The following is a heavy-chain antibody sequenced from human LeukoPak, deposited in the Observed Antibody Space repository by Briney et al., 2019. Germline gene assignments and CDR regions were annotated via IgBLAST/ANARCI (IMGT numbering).Heavy chain of an antibody. CDR2: IYTSGST. J-gene: IGHJ6*03. CDR1: GGSISSGSYY. CDR3: ARHYFYYYTDV. V-gene: IGHV4-61*02. Sequence: SETLSLTCTVSGGSISSGSYYWSWIRQPAGKGLEWIGRIYTSGSTNYNPSLKSRVTISVDTSKNQFSLRLSSVTAADTAVYYCARHYFYYYTDVWGKGTTVTVSS.